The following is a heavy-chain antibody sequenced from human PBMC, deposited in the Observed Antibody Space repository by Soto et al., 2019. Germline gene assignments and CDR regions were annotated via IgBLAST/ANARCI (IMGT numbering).Heavy chain of an antibody. V-gene: IGHV4-34*01. J-gene: IGHJ5*02. CDR3: ARGHIAARPRSPTRNWFDP. CDR2: INHSGST. CDR1: GGSFSGYY. D-gene: IGHD6-6*01. Sequence: PSETLSLTCAVYGGSFSGYYWSWIRQPPGKGLEWIGEINHSGSTNFNPSLKSRVTISVDTSKNQFSLKLSSVTAADTAVYYCARGHIAARPRSPTRNWFDPWGQGTLVTVSS.